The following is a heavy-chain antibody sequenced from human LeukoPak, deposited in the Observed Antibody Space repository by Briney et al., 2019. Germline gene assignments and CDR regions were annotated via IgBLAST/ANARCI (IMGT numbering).Heavy chain of an antibody. V-gene: IGHV3-23*01. D-gene: IGHD2-8*01. CDR2: ISDSGDYT. CDR1: GFSFSSYS. CDR3: AKDTSIGKYCTNGVCSPFDY. Sequence: PGGSLRLSCAASGFSFSSYSFNWVRQAPGQGLEWVSVISDSGDYTSYADSVRGRFTISRDNSRNTLYLQMISLRPEDTAVYYCAKDTSIGKYCTNGVCSPFDYWGQGTLVTVSS. J-gene: IGHJ4*02.